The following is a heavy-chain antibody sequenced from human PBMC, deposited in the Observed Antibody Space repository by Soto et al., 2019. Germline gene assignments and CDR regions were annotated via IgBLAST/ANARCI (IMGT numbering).Heavy chain of an antibody. J-gene: IGHJ4*02. CDR3: ARGPSSGCFDS. V-gene: IGHV1-3*01. Sequence: ASVKVSCKTSGYSFTTIFLHWMRQAPGQRLEWMGWINPANGDTRYSQKFLGRVSNTRDTSATVAYMELTSLTPDDTAVYYCARGPSSGCFDSWGQGTLVTVSS. CDR2: INPANGDT. D-gene: IGHD5-12*01. CDR1: GYSFTTIF.